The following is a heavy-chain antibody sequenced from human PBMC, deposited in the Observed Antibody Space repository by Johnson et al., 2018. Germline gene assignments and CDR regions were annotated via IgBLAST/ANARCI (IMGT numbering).Heavy chain of an antibody. J-gene: IGHJ3*02. CDR2: INHSGST. CDR3: ARGVYGYRAFDI. V-gene: IGHV4-34*01. Sequence: QVQLQQWGAGLLKPSETLSLTCAVYGGSFSGYYWSWIRQPPGKGLEWIGEINHSGSTNYNPSLKSRVTISVDTSKNQFSLKLSSVTAADTAVYYCARGVYGYRAFDIWGQGTMFTVSS. D-gene: IGHD6-13*01. CDR1: GGSFSGYY.